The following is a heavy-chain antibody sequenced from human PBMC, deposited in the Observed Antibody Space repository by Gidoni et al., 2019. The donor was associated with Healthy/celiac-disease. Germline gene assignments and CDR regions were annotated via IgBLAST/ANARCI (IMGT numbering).Heavy chain of an antibody. Sequence: QVQLVESGGGVVQPVRSLRLSCAGSVFPFSSYGMHWVRQTPGKGLEWVAVIWYDGSNKYYADSVKGRFTISRDNSKNTLYLQMNSLRAEDTAVYYCATEGDIFGSKQGYWGQGTLVTVSS. J-gene: IGHJ4*02. CDR2: IWYDGSNK. D-gene: IGHD5-12*01. CDR1: VFPFSSYG. CDR3: ATEGDIFGSKQGY. V-gene: IGHV3-33*08.